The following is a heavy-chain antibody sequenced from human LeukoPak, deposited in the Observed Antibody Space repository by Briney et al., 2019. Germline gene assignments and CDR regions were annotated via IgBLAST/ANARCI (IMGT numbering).Heavy chain of an antibody. CDR1: GFTFSDYW. CDR3: ARGIVVVPAAMRVGAFDI. D-gene: IGHD2-2*01. J-gene: IGHJ3*02. Sequence: EAGGSLRLSCAASGFTFSDYWMTWVRQAPGKGLEWVANIKPDGSEKYYVDSVRGRFTISRDNAKNSLYLQMNSLRAEDTAVYYCARGIVVVPAAMRVGAFDIWGQGTMVTVSS. CDR2: IKPDGSEK. V-gene: IGHV3-7*01.